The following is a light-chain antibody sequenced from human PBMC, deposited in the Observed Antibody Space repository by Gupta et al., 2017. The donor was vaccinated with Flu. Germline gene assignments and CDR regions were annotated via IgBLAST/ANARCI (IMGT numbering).Light chain of an antibody. J-gene: IGKJ2*01. CDR1: QSVLYSSNNKNY. CDR3: QQYYSNTHT. CDR2: WAS. Sequence: DIVMTQSPDSLAVSLGERATINCKSSQSVLYSSNNKNYLAWYQQKPGQPPKLLIYWASTRESGVPDRGSGSGSGTDFTLTISSLQAEDVAVYYCQQYYSNTHTFGKGTKLEIK. V-gene: IGKV4-1*01.